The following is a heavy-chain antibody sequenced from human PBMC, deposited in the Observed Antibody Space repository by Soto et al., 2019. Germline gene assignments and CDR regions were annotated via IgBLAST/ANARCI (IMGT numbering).Heavy chain of an antibody. CDR3: ARGGLYYYYSSGYYHFDY. V-gene: IGHV3-74*01. CDR2: INSDGSST. Sequence: PGGSLRLSCAASGFTFSSYWMHWVRQAPGKGLVWVSRINSDGSSTSYADSVKGRFTISRDNAKNTLYLQMNSLRAEDTAVYYCARGGLYYYYSSGYYHFDYWGQGTLVTVSS. D-gene: IGHD3-22*01. J-gene: IGHJ4*02. CDR1: GFTFSSYW.